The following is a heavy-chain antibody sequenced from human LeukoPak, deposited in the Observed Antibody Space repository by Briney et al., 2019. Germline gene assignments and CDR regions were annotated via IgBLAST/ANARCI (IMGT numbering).Heavy chain of an antibody. J-gene: IGHJ4*02. CDR1: GFTFRNYG. CDR2: LSDAGVRI. D-gene: IGHD6-6*01. CDR3: ANTHCDSSPIVWNF. Sequence: GGSLRLSCIASGFTFRNYGMSWVRQAPGKGLEWVSGLSDAGVRIFYSDSVKGRFTISRDNSKNTLYLQMDSLRAEDTAVYYCANTHCDSSPIVWNFWGQGTLVTVS. V-gene: IGHV3-23*01.